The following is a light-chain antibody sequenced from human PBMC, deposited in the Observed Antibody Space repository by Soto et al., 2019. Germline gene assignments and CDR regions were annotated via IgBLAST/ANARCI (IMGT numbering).Light chain of an antibody. CDR2: DAS. Sequence: EVVLTQSPATLSLSPGERATLSCRASQSVSRYLAWYQQKPGQAPRLLIYDASKRATGIPARISGSGSGTDFTLTISSLEPEDFAVYYCHQRSNWPTQGTFGQGTKVDIK. CDR1: QSVSRY. J-gene: IGKJ1*01. CDR3: HQRSNWPTQGT. V-gene: IGKV3-11*01.